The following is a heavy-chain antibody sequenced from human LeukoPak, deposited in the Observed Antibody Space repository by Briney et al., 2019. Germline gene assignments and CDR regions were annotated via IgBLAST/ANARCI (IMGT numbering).Heavy chain of an antibody. J-gene: IGHJ4*02. D-gene: IGHD2-2*01. V-gene: IGHV3-7*01. CDR2: KKQDGSEK. CDR3: ARDPDCSSTSCPLDY. Sequence: GGSLRLSCAASGFTFSSYWMSWVRQAPGKGREWVANKKQDGSEKYYVDSVKGRFTISRDNAKNSLYLQMNSLRAEDTAVYYCARDPDCSSTSCPLDYWGQGTLVTVSS. CDR1: GFTFSSYW.